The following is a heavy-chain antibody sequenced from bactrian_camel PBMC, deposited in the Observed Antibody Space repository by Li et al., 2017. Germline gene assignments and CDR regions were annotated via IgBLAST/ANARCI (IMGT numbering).Heavy chain of an antibody. CDR1: KDPYSSWC. D-gene: IGHD3*01. Sequence: HVQLVESGGGSVQAGGSLRLSCKFSAAKDPYSSWCMAWYRQAPGKEREEVGAIDDAGYSKYADAVKGRFSISKDGAKNTLYLHMNNLKPEDTAMYHCAASGGQLGRWCYEFPVNWVSWLYNWGQGTQVTV. CDR3: AASGGQLGRWCYEFPVNWVSWLYN. V-gene: IGHV3S55*01. CDR2: IDDAGYS. J-gene: IGHJ4*01.